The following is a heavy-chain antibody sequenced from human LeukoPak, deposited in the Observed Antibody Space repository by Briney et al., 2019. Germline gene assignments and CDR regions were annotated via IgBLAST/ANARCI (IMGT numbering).Heavy chain of an antibody. CDR2: FDPEDGET. V-gene: IGHV1-24*01. CDR3: ATGGPSSYLPLGH. Sequence: GASVKVSYKVSGYTLTELSMHWGRQATGKGLEWMGGFDPEDGETIYAQKSQGRVTMTEDTSTDTAYMELSSLRSEDTAVYYCATGGPSSYLPLGHWGQGTLVTVSS. D-gene: IGHD5-18*01. CDR1: GYTLTELS. J-gene: IGHJ4*02.